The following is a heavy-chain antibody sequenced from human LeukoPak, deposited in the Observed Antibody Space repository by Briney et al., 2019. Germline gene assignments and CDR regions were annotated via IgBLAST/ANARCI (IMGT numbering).Heavy chain of an antibody. CDR1: GGTFSSYA. CDR3: AGGYYDSSGYFDY. J-gene: IGHJ4*02. Sequence: SVKVSCKASGGTFSSYAISWVRQAPGQGLEWMGRIIPILGIANYAQKFQGRVTITADKSTSTAYMELSSLRSEDTAVYYCAGGYYDSSGYFDYWGQGTLVTVSS. V-gene: IGHV1-69*04. CDR2: IIPILGIA. D-gene: IGHD3-22*01.